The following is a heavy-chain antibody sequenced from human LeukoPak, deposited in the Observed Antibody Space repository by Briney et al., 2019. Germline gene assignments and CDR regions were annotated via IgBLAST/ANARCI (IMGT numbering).Heavy chain of an antibody. J-gene: IGHJ4*02. CDR2: ISSGGTTI. CDR3: AKALDSSGYYYFDY. Sequence: PGGSLRLSCAASGFTFSRYEMNWVRQAPGKGLEWVSYISSGGTTIYYAASVKGRFTISRDNAKNSLYLQMNSLRAEDTAVYYCAKALDSSGYYYFDYWGQRTLGSASS. V-gene: IGHV3-48*03. D-gene: IGHD3-22*01. CDR1: GFTFSRYE.